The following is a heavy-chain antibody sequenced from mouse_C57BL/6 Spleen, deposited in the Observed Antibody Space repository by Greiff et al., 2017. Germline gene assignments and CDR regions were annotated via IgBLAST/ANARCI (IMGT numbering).Heavy chain of an antibody. J-gene: IGHJ1*03. CDR3: AREGRYGSNYWYFDV. Sequence: VQLKESGPGMVKPSQSLSLTCTVTGYSITSGYDWHWIRHFPGNKLEWMGYISYSGSTNYNPSLKSRISITHDTSKNHFFLKLNSVTTEDTATYYCAREGRYGSNYWYFDVWGTGTTVTVSS. V-gene: IGHV3-1*01. D-gene: IGHD1-1*01. CDR2: ISYSGST. CDR1: GYSITSGYD.